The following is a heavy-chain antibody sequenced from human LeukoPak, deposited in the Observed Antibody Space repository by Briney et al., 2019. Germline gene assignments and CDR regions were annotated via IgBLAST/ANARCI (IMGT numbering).Heavy chain of an antibody. CDR2: VSSSSNTI. D-gene: IGHD1-26*01. J-gene: IGHJ4*02. CDR1: GFTFSSYS. V-gene: IGHV3-48*01. Sequence: GGSLRLSCAASGFTFSSYSMSWVRQVPGKGLEGVSYVSSSSNTIYYADSVKGRFTISRDNAKNSLYLQMNSLRAEDTAVYYCARDRGSYSRYFDYWGQGTLVTVSS. CDR3: ARDRGSYSRYFDY.